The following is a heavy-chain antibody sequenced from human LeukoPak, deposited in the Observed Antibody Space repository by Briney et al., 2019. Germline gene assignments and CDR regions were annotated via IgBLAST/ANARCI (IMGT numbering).Heavy chain of an antibody. CDR3: AREFQGDGMNWFDP. D-gene: IGHD5-24*01. CDR2: MNPNSGNT. J-gene: IGHJ5*02. CDR1: GYTFTSYD. Sequence: ASVKVSCKASGYTFTSYDINWVRQATGQGLEWLGWMNPNSGNTGYAQKFQGRVTMTRNTSISTAYMELSSLRSEDTAVYYCAREFQGDGMNWFDPWGQGTLVTVSS. V-gene: IGHV1-8*01.